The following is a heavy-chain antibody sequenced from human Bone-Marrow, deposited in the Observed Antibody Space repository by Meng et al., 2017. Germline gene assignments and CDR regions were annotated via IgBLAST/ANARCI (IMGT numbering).Heavy chain of an antibody. Sequence: VQVVQPGAEVKKAGSWVKVSCKASGGTCSSYAISWVRQAPGQGLEWMGGIIPIFGTANYAQKFQGRVTITADESTSTAYMELSSLRSEDTAVYYCASLQPIVVVIGRKDYYFDYWGQGTLVTVSS. D-gene: IGHD3-22*01. CDR2: IIPIFGTA. CDR3: ASLQPIVVVIGRKDYYFDY. J-gene: IGHJ4*02. V-gene: IGHV1-69*01. CDR1: GGTCSSYA.